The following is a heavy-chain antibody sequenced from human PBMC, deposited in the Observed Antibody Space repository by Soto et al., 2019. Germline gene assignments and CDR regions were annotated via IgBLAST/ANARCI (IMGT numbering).Heavy chain of an antibody. V-gene: IGHV1-46*01. D-gene: IGHD1-26*01. CDR2: INPSGGST. CDR1: GYTFTSYY. J-gene: IGHJ3*01. CDR3: AVVGATTLGDAFDF. Sequence: GASVKVSCKASGYTFTSYYMHWVRQAPGQGLEWMGIINPSGGSTSYAQKFQGRVTMTRDTSTSTVYMELSSLRSEDTSVFYCAVVGATTLGDAFDFGGQGTMVTVSS.